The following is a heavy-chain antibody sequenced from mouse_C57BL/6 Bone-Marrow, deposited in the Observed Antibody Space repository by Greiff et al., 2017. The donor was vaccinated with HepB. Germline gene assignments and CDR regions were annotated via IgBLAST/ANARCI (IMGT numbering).Heavy chain of an antibody. V-gene: IGHV1-52*01. J-gene: IGHJ1*03. CDR1: GYTFTSYW. Sequence: QVQLQQPGAELVRPGSSVKLSCKASGYTFTSYWMHWVKQRPIQGLEWIGNIDPSDSETHYNQKFKDKATLTVDKSSSTAYMQLSSLTSEASAVYYCARKDYYGSSYDWYFDVWGTGTTVTVSS. CDR3: ARKDYYGSSYDWYFDV. CDR2: IDPSDSET. D-gene: IGHD1-1*01.